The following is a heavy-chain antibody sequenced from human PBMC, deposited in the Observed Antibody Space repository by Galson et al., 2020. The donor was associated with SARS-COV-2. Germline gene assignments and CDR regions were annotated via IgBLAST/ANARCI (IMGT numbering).Heavy chain of an antibody. V-gene: IGHV3-33*06. CDR1: GFTFSSYG. J-gene: IGHJ4*02. D-gene: IGHD4-17*01. CDR3: AKDTLADDYGDLGIFDY. Sequence: GESLKISCAASGFTFSSYGMHWVRQAPGKGLGWVADIWYDGSNKYYAESVKGRFTISSDNSKNTLYLQMNSLRAEDTAVYYCAKDTLADDYGDLGIFDYWGQGTLVTVSS. CDR2: IWYDGSNK.